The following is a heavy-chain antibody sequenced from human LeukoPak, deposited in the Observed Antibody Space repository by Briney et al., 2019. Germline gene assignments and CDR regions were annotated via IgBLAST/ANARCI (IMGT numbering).Heavy chain of an antibody. CDR2: INHSGST. J-gene: IGHJ5*02. Sequence: SETLSLTCAVYGGSFSGYYWSWIRQPPGKGLEWIGEINHSGSTNYNPSLKSRVTISVDTSKNQFSLKLSSVTAADTAVYYCARQYYDILTGYYTFDPWGQGTLVTVSS. V-gene: IGHV4-34*01. CDR1: GGSFSGYY. CDR3: ARQYYDILTGYYTFDP. D-gene: IGHD3-9*01.